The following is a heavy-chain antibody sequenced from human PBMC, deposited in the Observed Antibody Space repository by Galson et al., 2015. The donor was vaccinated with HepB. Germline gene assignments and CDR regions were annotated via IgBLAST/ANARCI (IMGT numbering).Heavy chain of an antibody. CDR1: GGTFSSYA. Sequence: SVKVSCKASGGTFSSYAISWVRQAPGQGLEWMGRIIPILGIANYAQKFQGRVTITADKSTSTAYMELSSLRSEDTAVYYCARGQPNLWFGESFDYWGQGTLVTVSS. V-gene: IGHV1-69*04. D-gene: IGHD3-10*01. J-gene: IGHJ4*02. CDR2: IIPILGIA. CDR3: ARGQPNLWFGESFDY.